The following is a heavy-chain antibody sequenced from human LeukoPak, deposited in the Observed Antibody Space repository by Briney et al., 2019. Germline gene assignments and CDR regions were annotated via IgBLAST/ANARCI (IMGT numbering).Heavy chain of an antibody. CDR3: ARDSLPDDYSNLRLFDY. CDR1: GGSFSGYY. D-gene: IGHD4-11*01. CDR2: INHSGST. Sequence: PSETLSLTCAVYGGSFSGYYWSWIRQPPGKGLEWIGEINHSGSTNYNPSLKSRVTISVDTSKNQFSLKLSSVTAADTAVYYCARDSLPDDYSNLRLFDYWGQGTLVTVSS. V-gene: IGHV4-34*01. J-gene: IGHJ4*02.